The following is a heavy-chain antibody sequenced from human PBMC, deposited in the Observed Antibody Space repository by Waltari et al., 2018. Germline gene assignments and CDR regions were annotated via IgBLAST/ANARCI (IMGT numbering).Heavy chain of an antibody. J-gene: IGHJ3*02. CDR1: GGSISSSSYY. CDR3: ARQTWIQLWLYAFDI. CDR2: IYYSGGT. D-gene: IGHD5-18*01. V-gene: IGHV4-39*01. Sequence: QLQLQESGPGLVKPSETLSLTCTVSGGSISSSSYYWGWIRQPPRKGLEWIGSIYYSGGTYYNPSLKSRVTISVDTSKNQFSLKLSSVTAADTAVYYCARQTWIQLWLYAFDIWGQGTMVTVSS.